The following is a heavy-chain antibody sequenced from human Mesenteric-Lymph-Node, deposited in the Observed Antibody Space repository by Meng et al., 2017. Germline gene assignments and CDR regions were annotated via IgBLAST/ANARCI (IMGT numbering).Heavy chain of an antibody. CDR2: IGGSGGST. Sequence: GGSLRLSCVASGFNFGSFSMNWVRQAPGKGLECVSSIGGSGGSTYYADYVKGRFTISRDNSKNSLYLQMNSLRAEDTAVYYCAKAPRAIGYCRGGGCYAAHDYWGQGTLVTVSS. CDR3: AKAPRAIGYCRGGGCYAAHDY. CDR1: GFNFGSFS. J-gene: IGHJ4*02. D-gene: IGHD2-15*01. V-gene: IGHV3-23*01.